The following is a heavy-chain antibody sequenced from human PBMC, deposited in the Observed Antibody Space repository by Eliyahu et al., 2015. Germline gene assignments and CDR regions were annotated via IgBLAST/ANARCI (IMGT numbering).Heavy chain of an antibody. Sequence: VQLVESGGGLVXPGGSLXLSCGPSRFXLGDHTFTWVRRAPGKGLEWISSITTNTPFTFYADSVKGRFTVSRDDSRNSVTLHMNNLSLQDTGVYHCVRQRNWSPLWFSDLWGRGTQVTVSS. D-gene: IGHD3/OR15-3a*01. CDR2: ITTNTPFT. CDR1: RFXLGDHT. V-gene: IGHV3-21*02. J-gene: IGHJ2*01. CDR3: VRQRNWSPLWFSDL.